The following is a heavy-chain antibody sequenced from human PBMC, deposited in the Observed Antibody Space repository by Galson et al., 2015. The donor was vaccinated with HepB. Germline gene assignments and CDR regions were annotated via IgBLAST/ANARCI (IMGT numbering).Heavy chain of an antibody. D-gene: IGHD3-3*01. CDR3: ARERSVPAFDI. Sequence: SLRLSCAASGFTFSSYGMHWVRQAPGKGLEWVAFIWYDGSNKYYADSVKGRFTISRDDSKNTLYLQMNSMRAVYTAVYYCARERSVPAFDIWGQGTMVTVSS. J-gene: IGHJ3*02. CDR1: GFTFSSYG. V-gene: IGHV3-33*01. CDR2: IWYDGSNK.